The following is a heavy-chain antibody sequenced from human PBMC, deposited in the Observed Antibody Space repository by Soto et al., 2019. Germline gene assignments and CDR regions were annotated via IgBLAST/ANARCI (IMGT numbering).Heavy chain of an antibody. CDR1: GCTFNSYG. V-gene: IGHV3-30*19. CDR2: ISYDGGLQ. CDR3: VSDRGYGHASVPYS. J-gene: IGHJ4*02. D-gene: IGHD5-18*01. Sequence: QAHLVESGVGVIQHGRSVRLSCAASGCTFNSYGMHWVRQAPGTRLEWVAVISYDGGLQHYADSVKGRFTISRDNSTHMVLLQMNSLRAEATAVYYCVSDRGYGHASVPYSWGQGTLVSVSS.